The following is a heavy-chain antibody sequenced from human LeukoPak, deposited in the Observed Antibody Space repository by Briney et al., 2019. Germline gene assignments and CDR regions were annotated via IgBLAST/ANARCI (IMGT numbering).Heavy chain of an antibody. CDR1: GGSISSYY. CDR2: IYYSGST. D-gene: IGHD3-16*02. CDR3: AREEVRLGELSQLDY. V-gene: IGHV4-59*01. J-gene: IGHJ4*02. Sequence: SETLSLTCTVSGGSISSYYWSWIRQPPGKGLEWIGYIYYSGSTNYDPSLKSRVTISVDTSKNQFSLKLSSVTAADTAVYYCAREEVRLGELSQLDYWGQGTLVTVSS.